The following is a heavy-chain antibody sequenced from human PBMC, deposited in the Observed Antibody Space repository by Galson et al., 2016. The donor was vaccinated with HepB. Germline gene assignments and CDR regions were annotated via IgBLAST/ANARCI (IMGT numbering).Heavy chain of an antibody. V-gene: IGHV3-30-3*01. CDR2: ISYDGSSK. Sequence: SLRLSCAASGFTFSNYALHWVRQAPGKGLEWVAIISYDGSSKFYADSVKGRFTVSRDNSKNTLYLQLNSLRTEDTALFFCARASYTSGPRGVIYYFDSWGQGTLVAVSS. CDR1: GFTFSNYA. CDR3: ARASYTSGPRGVIYYFDS. D-gene: IGHD6-19*01. J-gene: IGHJ4*02.